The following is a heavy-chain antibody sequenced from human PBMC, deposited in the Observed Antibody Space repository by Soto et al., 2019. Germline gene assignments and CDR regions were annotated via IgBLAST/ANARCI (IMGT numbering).Heavy chain of an antibody. D-gene: IGHD2-2*01. V-gene: IGHV1-2*02. CDR2: INPNSGGT. CDR3: ARRYCSSTSLCYYYGMDV. Sequence: ASVKVSCKAPGYTFTGYYMHWVRQAPGQGLEWMGWINPNSGGTNYAQKFQGRVTMTRDTSISTAYMELSRLRSDDTAVYYCARRYCSSTSLCYYYGMDVWGQGTTVTVSS. CDR1: GYTFTGYY. J-gene: IGHJ6*02.